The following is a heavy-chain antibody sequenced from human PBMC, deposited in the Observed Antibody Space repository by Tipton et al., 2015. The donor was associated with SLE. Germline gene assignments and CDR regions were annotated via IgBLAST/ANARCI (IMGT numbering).Heavy chain of an antibody. J-gene: IGHJ3*02. V-gene: IGHV3-7*05. CDR3: ARDNRRAEEWGLRDAFDI. CDR2: IKQDGSEK. D-gene: IGHD1-26*01. CDR1: GFTFSSYW. Sequence: QLVQSGGGLVQPGGSLRLSCAASGFTFSSYWMSWVRQAPGKGLVWVANIKQDGSEKYYLDSVKGRFTISRDNAKNSLYLQMNSLRAEDTAVYYCARDNRRAEEWGLRDAFDIWGQGTMVTVSS.